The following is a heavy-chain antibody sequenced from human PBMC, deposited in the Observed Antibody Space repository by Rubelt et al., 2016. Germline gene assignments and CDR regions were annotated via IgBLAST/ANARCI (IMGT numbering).Heavy chain of an antibody. CDR2: IYFSGST. D-gene: IGHD1-26*01. V-gene: IGHV4-59*08. Sequence: QVQLQESGPGLVKASETLSLTCSISGGSITNYYWSWIRQPPGRGLEWIGYIYFSGSTSYNPSLKSRVTISVNTSKNQVSRKLSSVTAADTAVYYCARRGSGSYYQAWFDPWGQGTLVTVSS. J-gene: IGHJ5*02. CDR3: ARRGSGSYYQAWFDP. CDR1: GGSITNYY.